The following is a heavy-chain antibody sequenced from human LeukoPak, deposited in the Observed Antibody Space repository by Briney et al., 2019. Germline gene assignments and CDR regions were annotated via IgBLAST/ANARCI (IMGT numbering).Heavy chain of an antibody. J-gene: IGHJ5*02. Sequence: SETLSLTCTVSGGSISSGGYYWSWLRQHPGKGLEWIGYIYYSASTYYNPSLKSRVTISVDTSKNQFSLKLSSVTAADTAVYYCATVVPVRRFDPWGQGTLVTVSS. CDR1: GGSISSGGYY. V-gene: IGHV4-31*03. D-gene: IGHD2-2*01. CDR3: ATVVPVRRFDP. CDR2: IYYSAST.